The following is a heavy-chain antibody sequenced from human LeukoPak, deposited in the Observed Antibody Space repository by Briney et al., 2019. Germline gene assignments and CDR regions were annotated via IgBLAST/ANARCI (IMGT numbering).Heavy chain of an antibody. Sequence: GGSLRLSCAASGFTFSSYAMSWVRHAPGKGLELVSAISGAGNSPYYADSVKGRFTISRDNSKNTLYLQMNSLRADDTAVYYCAKRSTPIAATSYSDYWGQGTLVTVSS. J-gene: IGHJ4*02. CDR3: AKRSTPIAATSYSDY. CDR2: ISGAGNSP. CDR1: GFTFSSYA. D-gene: IGHD5-12*01. V-gene: IGHV3-23*01.